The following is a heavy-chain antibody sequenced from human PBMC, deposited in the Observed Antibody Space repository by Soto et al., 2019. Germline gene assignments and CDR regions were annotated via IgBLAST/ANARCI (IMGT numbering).Heavy chain of an antibody. CDR1: GGSISSGGYS. D-gene: IGHD2-15*01. CDR2: IYHSGST. Sequence: SETLSLTCAVSGGSISSGGYSWSWIRQPPGKGLEWIGYIYHSGSTYYNPSLKSRVTISVDRSKNQSSLKLSSVTAADTAVYYCARGYCSGGSCYSHNWFDPWGQGTLVTVSS. J-gene: IGHJ5*02. V-gene: IGHV4-30-2*01. CDR3: ARGYCSGGSCYSHNWFDP.